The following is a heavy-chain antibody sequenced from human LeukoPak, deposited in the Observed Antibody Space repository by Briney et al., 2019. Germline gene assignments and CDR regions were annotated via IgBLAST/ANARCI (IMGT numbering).Heavy chain of an antibody. D-gene: IGHD1-26*01. J-gene: IGHJ5*02. CDR2: ISYDGSNK. V-gene: IGHV3-30*04. Sequence: GGSLRLSCAASGFTFSSYAMHWVRQAPGKGLEWVAVISYDGSNKYYADSVKGRFTISRDNAKNFLYLQMNSLRAEDTALYYCAKDIVGGFDPWGQGTLVTVSS. CDR3: AKDIVGGFDP. CDR1: GFTFSSYA.